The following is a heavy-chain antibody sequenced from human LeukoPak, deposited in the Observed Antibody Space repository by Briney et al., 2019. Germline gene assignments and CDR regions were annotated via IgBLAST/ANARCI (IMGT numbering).Heavy chain of an antibody. CDR2: IYHSGST. Sequence: SETLSLTCTVSGYSISSGYYWGWIRQPPGKGLEWIGSIYHSGSTYYNPSLKSRVTISVDTSKNQFSLKLSSVTAADTAVYYCAGSYIYYYYYYMHVWGKGATVTISS. CDR3: AGSYIYYYYYYMHV. V-gene: IGHV4-38-2*02. CDR1: GYSISSGYY. J-gene: IGHJ6*03. D-gene: IGHD5-18*01.